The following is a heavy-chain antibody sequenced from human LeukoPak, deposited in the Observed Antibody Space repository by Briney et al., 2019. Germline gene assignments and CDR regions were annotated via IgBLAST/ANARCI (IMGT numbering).Heavy chain of an antibody. CDR2: IRSKAYGGTT. D-gene: IGHD6-6*01. Sequence: PGGSLRLSCAASGFTFSSYAMSWFRQAPGKGLEWVGFIRSKAYGGTTEYAASVKGRFTISSDDSKSIAYLQMNSLKTEDTAVYYCTRFVDSSSWGYYFDYWGQGTLVTVSS. V-gene: IGHV3-49*03. J-gene: IGHJ4*02. CDR3: TRFVDSSSWGYYFDY. CDR1: GFTFSSYA.